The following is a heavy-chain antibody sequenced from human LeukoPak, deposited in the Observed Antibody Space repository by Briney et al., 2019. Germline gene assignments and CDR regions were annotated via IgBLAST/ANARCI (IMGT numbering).Heavy chain of an antibody. CDR2: IKSKTDGGTT. CDR1: GFTFSNAW. J-gene: IGHJ6*03. V-gene: IGHV3-15*01. D-gene: IGHD1-14*01. CDR3: TPHLTAV. Sequence: GGSLRLSCAASGFTFSNAWMSWVRQAPGKGLEWVGRIKSKTDGGTTDYAAPVKGRFTISRDVSKNTRYLQMNNMKTEDTAVYYCTPHLTAVWGKGTRATVSS.